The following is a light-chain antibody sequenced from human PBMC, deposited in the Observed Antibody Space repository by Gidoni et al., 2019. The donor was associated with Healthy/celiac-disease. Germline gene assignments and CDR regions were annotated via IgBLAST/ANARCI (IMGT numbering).Light chain of an antibody. CDR2: WAS. V-gene: IGKV4-1*01. CDR1: QSVLYSSNNKNY. J-gene: IGKJ1*01. Sequence: DIVMTQSPDSLAVSLGERATINCKSSQSVLYSSNNKNYLAWYQQKPGQPPKLLIYWASTRESGVPDRFSGSGSGTDFTLTIGSLQAEDVAVYYCQQYYSTPGTFXXXTKVEIK. CDR3: QQYYSTPGT.